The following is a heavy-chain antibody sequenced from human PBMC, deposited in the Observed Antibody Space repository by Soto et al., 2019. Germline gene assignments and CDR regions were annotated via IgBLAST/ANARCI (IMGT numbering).Heavy chain of an antibody. J-gene: IGHJ4*02. CDR2: FDPEDGET. CDR1: GYTLTELS. D-gene: IGHD3-9*01. CDR3: ATGPKYYDILTGSALDY. V-gene: IGHV1-24*01. Sequence: GASVKVSCKVSGYTLTELSMHCVRQAPGKGLEWMGGFDPEDGETIYAQKFQGRVTMTEDTSTDTAYMELSSLRSEDTAVYYCATGPKYYDILTGSALDYWGQGTLVTVSS.